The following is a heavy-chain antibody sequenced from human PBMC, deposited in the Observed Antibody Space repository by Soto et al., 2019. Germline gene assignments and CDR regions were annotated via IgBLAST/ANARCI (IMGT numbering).Heavy chain of an antibody. D-gene: IGHD2-15*01. V-gene: IGHV1-69*13. CDR3: ARDGYCSGGSCYYFDY. CDR1: GGTFSSYA. J-gene: IGHJ4*02. CDR2: IIPIFGTA. Sequence: SVKVSCKASGGTFSSYAISWVRQAPGQGLEWMGGIIPIFGTANYAQKFQGRVTITADESTSTAYMELSSLRSEDTAVYYCARDGYCSGGSCYYFDYWGQGTLVTVSS.